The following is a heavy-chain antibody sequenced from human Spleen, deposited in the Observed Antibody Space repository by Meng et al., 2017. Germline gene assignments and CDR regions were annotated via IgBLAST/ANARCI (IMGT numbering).Heavy chain of an antibody. CDR2: TSRDGSDT. CDR3: AAAWELLPPGY. Sequence: EVQMVESGGVLVQPCGSLRLSCVASGFTISTYWLHWVRQAPGKGLVWVSRTSRDGSDTVYADSVKGRFTMSRDNAKNTLYLQMNSLRAEDTAVYYCAAAWELLPPGYWGQGTLVTVSS. J-gene: IGHJ4*02. V-gene: IGHV3-74*01. D-gene: IGHD1-26*01. CDR1: GFTISTYW.